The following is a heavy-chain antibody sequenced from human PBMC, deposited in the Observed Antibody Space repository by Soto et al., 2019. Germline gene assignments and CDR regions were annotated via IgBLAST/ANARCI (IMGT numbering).Heavy chain of an antibody. CDR1: GFTFSSYA. V-gene: IGHV3-23*01. Sequence: EVQLLESGGGLVQPGGSLRLSCAASGFTFSSYAMSWVRQAPGKGLEWVSAISGSGGSTYYADSVKVRFTTSRDSSKNSLYLQMNSLRAEDKEVYYSAKDMAGGFRYWGQGTLVTVSS. CDR2: ISGSGGST. CDR3: AKDMAGGFRY. D-gene: IGHD5-12*01. J-gene: IGHJ4*02.